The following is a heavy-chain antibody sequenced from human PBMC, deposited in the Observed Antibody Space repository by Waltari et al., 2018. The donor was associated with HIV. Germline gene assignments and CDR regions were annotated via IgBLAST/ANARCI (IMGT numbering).Heavy chain of an antibody. V-gene: IGHV3-15*01. CDR3: TTVGGGTRDY. D-gene: IGHD3-16*01. CDR2: SKRNTDGGTT. CDR1: GFTFSDAW. Sequence: EVLLVESGGGLGKPGGSLRLSCAASGFTFSDAWMSWVRQAPGKGLEWVGRSKRNTDGGTTDYAAPVKGRFTISRDDSKTTLYLEMNSLKTEDTAVYYCTTVGGGTRDYWGQGTLITVSS. J-gene: IGHJ4*02.